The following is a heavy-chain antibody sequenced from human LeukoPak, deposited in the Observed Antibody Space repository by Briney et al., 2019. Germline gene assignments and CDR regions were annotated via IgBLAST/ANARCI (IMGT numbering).Heavy chain of an antibody. CDR2: IYYSGST. D-gene: IGHD1-26*01. CDR1: GGSISSYY. Sequence: SETLSLTCTVSGGSISSYYWSWIRQPPGKGLEWIGYIYYSGSTNYNPSLKSRVTISVDTSKNQFSLKLSSVTAADTAVYYCARDRIVGDDTLGYHYYGMDVWGQGTTVTVSS. J-gene: IGHJ6*02. CDR3: ARDRIVGDDTLGYHYYGMDV. V-gene: IGHV4-59*01.